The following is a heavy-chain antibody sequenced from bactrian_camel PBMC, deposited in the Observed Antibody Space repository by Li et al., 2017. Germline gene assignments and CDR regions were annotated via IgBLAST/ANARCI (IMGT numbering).Heavy chain of an antibody. Sequence: DVQLVESGGDLVRPGGSLRVSCTASGFSFGIAVMNWVRQPPGKGLEWVSTINFGGRSTYYAESVKGRFTISQDNSKNTVYLQMNSLKPEDTAMYYCNTVGGGWCDPHADNYWGQGTQVTVS. V-gene: IGHV3S40*01. CDR1: GFSFGIAV. CDR2: INFGGRST. CDR3: NTVGGGWCDPHADNY. D-gene: IGHD6*01. J-gene: IGHJ4*01.